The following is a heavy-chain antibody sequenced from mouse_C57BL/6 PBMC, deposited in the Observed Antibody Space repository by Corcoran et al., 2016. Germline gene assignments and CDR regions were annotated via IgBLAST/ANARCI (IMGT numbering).Heavy chain of an antibody. V-gene: IGHV1-76*01. J-gene: IGHJ4*01. CDR3: ARQQIYYGNPYAMDY. CDR2: IYPGSGNT. CDR1: GYTFTDYY. D-gene: IGHD2-1*01. Sequence: QVQLKQSGAELVRPGASVKLSCKASGYTFTDYYINWVKQRPGQGLEWIARIYPGSGNTYYNEKFKGKATLTVDTSSSTAYMQLSSLTSEDSAVYCCARQQIYYGNPYAMDYWGQGTSVTVSS.